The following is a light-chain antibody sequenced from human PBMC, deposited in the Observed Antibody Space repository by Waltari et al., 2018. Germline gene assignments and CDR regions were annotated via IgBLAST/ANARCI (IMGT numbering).Light chain of an antibody. CDR3: NSRDSSGNHNVV. V-gene: IGLV3-19*01. CDR2: GKN. CDR1: STRSYY. J-gene: IGLJ2*01. Sequence: SSELPQDPAVSVALGQTVRTTCQGDSTRSYYASWYQQKPGQAPVLVIYGKNNRPSGIPDRFSGSSSGNTASLTITGAQAEDEADYYCNSRDSSGNHNVVFGGGTKLTVL.